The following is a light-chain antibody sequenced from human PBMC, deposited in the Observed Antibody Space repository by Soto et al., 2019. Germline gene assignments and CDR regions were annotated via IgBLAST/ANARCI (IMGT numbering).Light chain of an antibody. CDR1: SSDIGGYDY. J-gene: IGLJ2*01. CDR2: DVN. CDR3: TSSASGSSHVV. Sequence: QSALTQPASVSGSPGQSITLSCTGTSSDIGGYDYVSWYQRHPGKAPKLIIYDVNNRPSGVSNRFSGSKSGNTASLTISGLQAEDEADDYCTSSASGSSHVVFGGGTKVTVL. V-gene: IGLV2-14*01.